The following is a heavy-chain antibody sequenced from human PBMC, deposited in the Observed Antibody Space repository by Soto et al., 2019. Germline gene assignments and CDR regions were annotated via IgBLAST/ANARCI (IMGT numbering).Heavy chain of an antibody. D-gene: IGHD6-13*01. Sequence: ASVKVSCKASGYTFTSYGINWVRKAPGQGLEWMGWISAYNGNTNYAQKLQGRVTMTTDTSTSTAYMELRSLRSDDTAVYYCARVKTGIEAAGTRPWSAPWRQGTLVTFS. CDR1: GYTFTSYG. CDR2: ISAYNGNT. V-gene: IGHV1-18*01. CDR3: ARVKTGIEAAGTRPWSAP. J-gene: IGHJ5*02.